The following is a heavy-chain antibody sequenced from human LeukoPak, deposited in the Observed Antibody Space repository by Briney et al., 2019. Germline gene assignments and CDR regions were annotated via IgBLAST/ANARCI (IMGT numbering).Heavy chain of an antibody. CDR1: GFTFSSYE. V-gene: IGHV3-48*03. D-gene: IGHD5-12*01. J-gene: IGHJ5*02. Sequence: GGSMRIPCTDSGFTFSSYEKNWVSKDHATGKEWELKISSNVSTINYENSVKGRLTISRDNSKNTLYLQMYSLRAEDTAVYYCVKDGFHRGYRGHGNWFDPCGEGTLASVSS. CDR3: VKDGFHRGYRGHGNWFDP. CDR2: ISSNVSTI.